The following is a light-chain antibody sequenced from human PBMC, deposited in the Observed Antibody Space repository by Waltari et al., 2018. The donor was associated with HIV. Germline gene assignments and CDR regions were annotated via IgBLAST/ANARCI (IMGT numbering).Light chain of an antibody. J-gene: IGKJ4*01. CDR3: QQYADLPLT. CDR1: QDIRHY. CDR2: DAS. Sequence: DIQMTQSPSFLSASVGDKVTITCQASQDIRHYLNWYQKKAGKAPKLLMYDASKLQTGVPSRFSGSDSGTDLTLTITSLQSEDIGTYYCQQYADLPLTFGGGTQVEIK. V-gene: IGKV1-33*01.